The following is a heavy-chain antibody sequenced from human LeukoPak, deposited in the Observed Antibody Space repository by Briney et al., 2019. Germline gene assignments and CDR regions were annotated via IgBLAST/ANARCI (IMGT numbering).Heavy chain of an antibody. CDR1: GYSISSGYY. J-gene: IGHJ4*02. CDR3: ARFDSSGWYDY. D-gene: IGHD6-19*01. Sequence: SETLSLTCTVSGYSISSGYYWGWIRQPPGKGLEWIGSIYYSGSTYYNPSLKSRVTISVDTSKNQFSLKLSSVTAADTAVYYCARFDSSGWYDYWGQGTLVTVSS. V-gene: IGHV4-38-2*02. CDR2: IYYSGST.